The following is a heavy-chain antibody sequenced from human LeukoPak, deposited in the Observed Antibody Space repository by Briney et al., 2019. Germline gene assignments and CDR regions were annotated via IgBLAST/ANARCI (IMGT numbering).Heavy chain of an antibody. D-gene: IGHD5-24*01. J-gene: IGHJ4*02. CDR2: ISYDGSNK. V-gene: IGHV3-30*03. CDR3: ARTRRDGYNRVGPTHFFDY. CDR1: GFTFSSYG. Sequence: PGGSLRLSCAASGFTFSSYGMHWVRQAPGKGLEWVAVISYDGSNKYYADSVKGRFTISRDNSKNTLYLQMNSLRAEDTAVYYCARTRRDGYNRVGPTHFFDYWGQGTLVTVSS.